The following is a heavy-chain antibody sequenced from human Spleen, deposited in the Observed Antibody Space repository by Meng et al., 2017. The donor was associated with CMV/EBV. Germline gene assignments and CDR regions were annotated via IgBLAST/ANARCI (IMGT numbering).Heavy chain of an antibody. Sequence: GSLRLSCAASGFTFSSYSMNWVRQAPGKGLEWIGSIFYGGSTVYNTSLKSRVTISVDTSKNQFSLKLSSVTAADTAVYYCARDLAAGEVGYLGYWGQGTLVTVSS. J-gene: IGHJ4*02. CDR3: ARDLAAGEVGYLGY. CDR2: IFYGGST. V-gene: IGHV4-59*12. D-gene: IGHD6-13*01. CDR1: GFTFSSYS.